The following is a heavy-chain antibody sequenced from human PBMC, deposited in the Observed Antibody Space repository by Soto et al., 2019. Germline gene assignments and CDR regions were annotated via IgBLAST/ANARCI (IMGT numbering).Heavy chain of an antibody. CDR2: IYPDDSDT. CDR3: ARLGSEMATIDIDY. Sequence: GESLKISCQASGYDFTTYWIGWVRQMPGKGLEWMGIIYPDDSDTRYSPSFQGQVTISADKSISTAYLQWSSLKASDTAMYYCARLGSEMATIDIDYWGQGTLVTVSS. J-gene: IGHJ4*02. D-gene: IGHD5-12*01. CDR1: GYDFTTYW. V-gene: IGHV5-51*01.